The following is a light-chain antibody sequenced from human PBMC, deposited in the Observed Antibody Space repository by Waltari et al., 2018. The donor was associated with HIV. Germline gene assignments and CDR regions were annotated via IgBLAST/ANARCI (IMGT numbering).Light chain of an antibody. Sequence: QSVLTPPPPPSGTPALSVTISCSGGRSHIRQNHFYWYPQFPGTAPKLLIYRNNQRPSGVPDRFSGSKSGTSASLVISGLRSEDEADYYCAAWDDSLSGVFGGGTKVTVL. J-gene: IGLJ2*01. V-gene: IGLV1-47*01. CDR3: AAWDDSLSGV. CDR2: RNN. CDR1: RSHIRQNH.